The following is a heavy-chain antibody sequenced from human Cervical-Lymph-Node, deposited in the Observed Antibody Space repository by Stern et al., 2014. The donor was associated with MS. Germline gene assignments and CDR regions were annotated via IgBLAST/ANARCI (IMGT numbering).Heavy chain of an antibody. Sequence: QVTLRESGPALVKPTQTLTLTCTFSGFSLSTSGMCVSWIRQPPGKALEWLALLGWDDDKYYSTSLKTRLTISKDTSKNQVVLTMTNMDPVDTATYFCARSGGDDYGGNDFDYWGQGTLVTVSS. CDR2: LGWDDDK. V-gene: IGHV2-70*01. CDR3: ARSGGDDYGGNDFDY. J-gene: IGHJ4*02. CDR1: GFSLSTSGMC. D-gene: IGHD4-23*01.